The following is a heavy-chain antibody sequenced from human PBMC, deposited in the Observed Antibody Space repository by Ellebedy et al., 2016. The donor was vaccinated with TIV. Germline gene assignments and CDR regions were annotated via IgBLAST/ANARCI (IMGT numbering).Heavy chain of an antibody. V-gene: IGHV3-11*06. D-gene: IGHD6-13*01. CDR2: ISSSSSYT. CDR3: ASFIAAAGTVDY. Sequence: GESLKISCAASGFTFSDYYMSWIRQAPGKGLEWVSYISSSSSYTNYADSVKGRFTISRDNAKNSLYLQMNSLRAEDTAVYYCASFIAAAGTVDYWGQGTLVTVSS. J-gene: IGHJ4*02. CDR1: GFTFSDYY.